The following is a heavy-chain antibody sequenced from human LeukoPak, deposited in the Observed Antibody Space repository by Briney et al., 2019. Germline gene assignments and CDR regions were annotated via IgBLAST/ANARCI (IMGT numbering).Heavy chain of an antibody. CDR3: ARKAAAGIYYFDY. V-gene: IGHV4-61*02. CDR2: IYTSGST. Sequence: PSETLSLTCTVSGGSISSGTYYWNWIRQPAGKGLEWIGRIYTSGSTNYNPSLKSRVTISVDTSKNQFSLKLSSVTAADTAVYYCARKAAAGIYYFDYWGQGTLVTVSS. D-gene: IGHD6-13*01. J-gene: IGHJ4*02. CDR1: GGSISSGTYY.